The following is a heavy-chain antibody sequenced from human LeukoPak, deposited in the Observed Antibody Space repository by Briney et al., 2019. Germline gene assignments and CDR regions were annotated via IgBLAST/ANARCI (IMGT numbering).Heavy chain of an antibody. J-gene: IGHJ5*02. CDR2: IYSGGST. CDR3: ARLTQRGYRNNDH. V-gene: IGHV3-53*01. CDR1: GFTVSSNY. D-gene: IGHD1-1*01. Sequence: PGGSLRLSCAASGFTVSSNYMSWVRQAPGKGLEWVSVIYSGGSTYYADSVKGRFTISRDNSKNTLYLQMNSLRAEDTAVYYCARLTQRGYRNNDHWGQGTLVTVSS.